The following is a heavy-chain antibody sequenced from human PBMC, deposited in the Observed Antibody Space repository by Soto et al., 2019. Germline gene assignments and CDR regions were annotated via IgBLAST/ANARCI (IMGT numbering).Heavy chain of an antibody. CDR3: ARHLYAENDSFGV. Sequence: QLRLQESGPGLVKASETLSLTCTVSGASITTDGSYWGWLRQTPGEGLEWIGTIYHSGSTFYNPSLNSRVTMSVDTSKNHFSLRLRSVTAADTSLYYCARHLYAENDSFGVWGQGTMVTVSP. J-gene: IGHJ3*01. V-gene: IGHV4-39*01. D-gene: IGHD2-2*01. CDR2: IYHSGST. CDR1: GASITTDGSY.